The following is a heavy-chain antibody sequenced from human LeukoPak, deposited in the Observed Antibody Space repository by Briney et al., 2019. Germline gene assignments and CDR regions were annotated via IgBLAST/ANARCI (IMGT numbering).Heavy chain of an antibody. CDR2: IYYSGST. Sequence: SETLSLTCTVSGGSISSGDYYWSWIRQPPGKGLEWIGYIYYSGSTYYNPSLKSRVTISVDTSKNQFSLKLSSVTAADTAVYYCARTVATGHVRKYYFDYWGQGTLVTVSS. CDR3: ARTVATGHVRKYYFDY. V-gene: IGHV4-30-4*01. D-gene: IGHD5-12*01. CDR1: GGSISSGDYY. J-gene: IGHJ4*02.